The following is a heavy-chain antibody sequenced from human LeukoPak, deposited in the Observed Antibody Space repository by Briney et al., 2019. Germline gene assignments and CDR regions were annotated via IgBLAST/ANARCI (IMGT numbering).Heavy chain of an antibody. J-gene: IGHJ4*02. CDR1: VYTFNRYC. V-gene: IGHV1-18*04. CDR3: AREGLAGDAF. D-gene: IGHD7-27*01. Sequence: SENVSCKSSVYTFNRYCIIWVRQAPGQGLEWMGWINTYNGNTNYAQKLQGRVTMTTDTSTSTAYMQLRSLRAEDTAVYYCAREGLAGDAFWGQGTLVTVSS. CDR2: INTYNGNT.